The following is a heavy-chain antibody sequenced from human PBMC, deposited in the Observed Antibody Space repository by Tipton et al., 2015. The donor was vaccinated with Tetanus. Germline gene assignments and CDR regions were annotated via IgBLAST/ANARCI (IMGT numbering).Heavy chain of an antibody. CDR1: GFIFSNYW. Sequence: SLRLSCSASGFIFSNYWMSWVRQAPGKGLEWVANINRDGSGKYYVDSVKGRFTISRDEAKNSLYLQMSSLRVGDTGVYYCARDRGEAGTNSYPMDVGGKGPPVTASS. D-gene: IGHD3-10*01. CDR3: ARDRGEAGTNSYPMDV. CDR2: INRDGSGK. V-gene: IGHV3-7*01. J-gene: IGHJ6*03.